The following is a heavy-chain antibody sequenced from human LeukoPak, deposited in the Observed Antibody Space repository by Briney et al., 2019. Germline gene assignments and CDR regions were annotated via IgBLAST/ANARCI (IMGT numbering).Heavy chain of an antibody. CDR2: IYISGST. CDR3: ARDIGTWNDDWFDY. Sequence: SETLSLTCTVSGGSISSYYWSWIRQPAGKGLEWIGRIYISGSTNYNPSLKSRVTMSVDTSKNQFSLKLSSVTAAGTAVYYCARDIGTWNDDWFDYCGQGTLVTVS. CDR1: GGSISSYY. J-gene: IGHJ4*02. V-gene: IGHV4-4*07. D-gene: IGHD1-1*01.